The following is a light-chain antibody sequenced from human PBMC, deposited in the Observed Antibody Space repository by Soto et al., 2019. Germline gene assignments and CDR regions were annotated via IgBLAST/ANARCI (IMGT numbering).Light chain of an antibody. CDR3: SSFTLRTYV. V-gene: IGLV2-14*01. J-gene: IGLJ1*01. Sequence: QSALTQPASVSGSPGQSITISCTGTSRDVGGYNYVSWYQHYPDKAPKLIIYDVTSRPSGVSDRFSGSKSGNTASLTISGLQPEDEAHYYCSSFTLRTYVFGSGTKVTVL. CDR1: SRDVGGYNY. CDR2: DVT.